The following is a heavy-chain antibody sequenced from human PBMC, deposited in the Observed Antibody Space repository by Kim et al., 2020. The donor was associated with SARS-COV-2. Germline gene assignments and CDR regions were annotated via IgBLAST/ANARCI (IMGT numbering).Heavy chain of an antibody. J-gene: IGHJ6*02. V-gene: IGHV4-39*01. CDR2: IYYSGST. CDR1: GGSISSSSYY. CDR3: ASERNPRPYGMDV. Sequence: SETLSLTCTVSGGSISSSSYYWGWIRQPPGKGLEWIGSIYYSGSTYYNPSLKSRVTISVDTSKNQFSLKLSSVTAADTAVYYCASERNPRPYGMDVWGQGTTVTVSS.